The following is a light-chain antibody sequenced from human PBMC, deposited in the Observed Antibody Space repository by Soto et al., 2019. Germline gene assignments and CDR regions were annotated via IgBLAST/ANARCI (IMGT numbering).Light chain of an antibody. CDR1: SSDVGAYNY. J-gene: IGLJ2*01. CDR3: SSYASSSTLV. CDR2: DVS. Sequence: QSALTQPASVSGSPGQSITLSCTGTSSDVGAYNYVSWYQQHPGKAPKLMIYDVSNRPSGVSNRFSGSKSGNTASLTISWLQAEDEADYYCSSYASSSTLVFGGGTKLTVL. V-gene: IGLV2-14*03.